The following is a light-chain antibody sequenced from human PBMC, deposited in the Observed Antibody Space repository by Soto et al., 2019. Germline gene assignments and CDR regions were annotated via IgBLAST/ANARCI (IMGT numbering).Light chain of an antibody. V-gene: IGKV1-5*03. CDR2: KAS. J-gene: IGKJ4*01. Sequence: DIHMSQSPSTLSASVGDSVTITCRASQTISTWLAWYQQKPGKAPNLLIHKASSLEGGVPSRFSGSGSGTEFTLSISGLQPDDSAIYYCQQYSTYPLTFGGGTKVDIK. CDR1: QTISTW. CDR3: QQYSTYPLT.